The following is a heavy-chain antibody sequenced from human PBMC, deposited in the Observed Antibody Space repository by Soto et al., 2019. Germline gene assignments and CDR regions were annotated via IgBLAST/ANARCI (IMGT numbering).Heavy chain of an antibody. Sequence: VQLVESGGGLVKPGGSLRLSCAASGFTFSSYGMHWVRQAPGKGLEWVAVISYDGSNKYYADSVKGRFTISRDNSKNTLYLQMNSLRAEDTAVYYCAKDYGATEHYWGQGTLVTVSS. V-gene: IGHV3-30*18. D-gene: IGHD4-17*01. CDR2: ISYDGSNK. CDR3: AKDYGATEHY. CDR1: GFTFSSYG. J-gene: IGHJ4*02.